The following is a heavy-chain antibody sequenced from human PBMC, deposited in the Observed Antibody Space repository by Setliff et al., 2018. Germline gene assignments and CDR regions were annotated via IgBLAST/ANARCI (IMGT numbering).Heavy chain of an antibody. Sequence: SETLSLTCTVSGGSISSYYWSWIRQHPGKGLEWIGYIYYSGSTNYNPSLQSRVTMSVDTSKNQFSLKLSSVTAADTAVYYCARDEGSSYFYGMDVWGQGTTVTVSS. CDR1: GGSISSYY. V-gene: IGHV4-59*01. D-gene: IGHD6-13*01. CDR3: ARDEGSSYFYGMDV. CDR2: IYYSGST. J-gene: IGHJ6*02.